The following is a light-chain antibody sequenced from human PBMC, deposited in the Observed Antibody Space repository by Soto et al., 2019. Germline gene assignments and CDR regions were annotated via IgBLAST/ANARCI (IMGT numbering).Light chain of an antibody. Sequence: QSALTQPPSASGSPGQSVTISCTGTSSDVGGYNYVSWYQQHQGKAPKLMIYEVSKRPSGVPDRFSGSKSGNTASLTVSGLHAEDEADYYCSSYAGSKNLVFGGGTKLTFL. J-gene: IGLJ2*01. CDR3: SSYAGSKNLV. CDR1: SSDVGGYNY. CDR2: EVS. V-gene: IGLV2-8*01.